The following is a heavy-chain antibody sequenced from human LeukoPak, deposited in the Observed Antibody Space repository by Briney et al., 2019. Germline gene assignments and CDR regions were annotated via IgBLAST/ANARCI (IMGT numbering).Heavy chain of an antibody. J-gene: IGHJ3*02. D-gene: IGHD1-26*01. CDR2: IYHSGST. V-gene: IGHV4-38-2*02. CDR3: ARRWELLIDAFDI. CDR1: GYSISSGYY. Sequence: PSETLSLTCTVSGYSISSGYYWGWIRQPPGKGLEWIGSIYHSGSTYYNPSLKSRVTISIDTSKNQFSLKLNSVTAADTAVYYCARRWELLIDAFDIWGQGTMVTVSS.